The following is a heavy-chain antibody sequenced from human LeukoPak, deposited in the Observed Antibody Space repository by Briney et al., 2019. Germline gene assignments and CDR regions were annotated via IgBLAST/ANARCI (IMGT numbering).Heavy chain of an antibody. J-gene: IGHJ6*04. Sequence: SVKVSCKASGGTFSSYAISWVRQAPGQGLEWMGGIIPIFGTANYAQKFQGRVTITADESTSTAYMELSSLRSEDTAVYYCARSTMVRGSYYYYGMDVRGKGITVTVSS. V-gene: IGHV1-69*01. CDR1: GGTFSSYA. CDR2: IIPIFGTA. D-gene: IGHD3-10*01. CDR3: ARSTMVRGSYYYYGMDV.